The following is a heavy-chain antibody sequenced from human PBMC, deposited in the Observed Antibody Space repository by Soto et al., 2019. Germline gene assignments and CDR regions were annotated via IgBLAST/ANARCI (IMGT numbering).Heavy chain of an antibody. CDR1: GGSISSYY. D-gene: IGHD6-19*01. CDR3: ARMPPSGWYYFDY. Sequence: SETLSLTCTVSGGSISSYYWSWIRQPPGKGLEWIGYIYYSGSTNYNPSLKSRVTISVDTSKNQFSLKLSSVTAADTAVYYCARMPPSGWYYFDYWGQGTLVTVSS. J-gene: IGHJ4*02. V-gene: IGHV4-59*01. CDR2: IYYSGST.